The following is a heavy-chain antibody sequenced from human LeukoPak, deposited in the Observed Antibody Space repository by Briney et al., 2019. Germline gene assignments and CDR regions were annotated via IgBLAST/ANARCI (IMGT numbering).Heavy chain of an antibody. V-gene: IGHV3-7*04. CDR2: IKQEGSEK. D-gene: IGHD2-2*02. J-gene: IGHJ4*02. CDR1: GFTFSSYW. Sequence: GGSLRLSCAASGFTFSSYWMSWVRQAPGKGLEWVANIKQEGSEKYYVDSVKGRFTISRDNAKNSLYLQMNSLRAEDTAVYYCARGSGSGYCSSTSCYTVYYFDYWGQGTLVTVSS. CDR3: ARGSGSGYCSSTSCYTVYYFDY.